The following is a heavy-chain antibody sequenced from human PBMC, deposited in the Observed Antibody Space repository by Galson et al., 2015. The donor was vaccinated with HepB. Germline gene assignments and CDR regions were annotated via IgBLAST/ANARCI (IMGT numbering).Heavy chain of an antibody. Sequence: SLRLSCAASGFTFSSHWMTWLRQAPGKGLEWVANILPDGSEQYYADSMKGRFIISRDNAKNSLYLQMNSLRGEDTAVYYCARALNGAYDYWGQGTLVIVSA. J-gene: IGHJ4*02. CDR3: ARALNGAYDY. D-gene: IGHD2-8*01. CDR1: GFTFSSHW. CDR2: ILPDGSEQ. V-gene: IGHV3-7*03.